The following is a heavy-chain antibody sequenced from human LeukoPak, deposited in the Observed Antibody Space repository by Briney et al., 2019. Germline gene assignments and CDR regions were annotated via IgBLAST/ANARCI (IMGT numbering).Heavy chain of an antibody. J-gene: IGHJ4*02. CDR1: GYTFTNYG. CDR3: ARERRSSGWYPADY. D-gene: IGHD6-19*01. V-gene: IGHV1-18*01. Sequence: ASVKVSCKASGYTFTNYGISWVRQAPGQGLEWMGWISAYNGNTNYVQKLQGRVTMTTDTSASTAYMELRSLRSDDTAVYYCARERRSSGWYPADYWGQGTLVTVSS. CDR2: ISAYNGNT.